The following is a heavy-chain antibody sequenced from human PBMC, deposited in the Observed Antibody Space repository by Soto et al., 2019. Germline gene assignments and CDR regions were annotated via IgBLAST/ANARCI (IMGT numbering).Heavy chain of an antibody. J-gene: IGHJ4*02. D-gene: IGHD5-18*01. Sequence: SETLSLTCTVSGGSISSSSYYWGWIRQPPGKGLEWIGSIYYSGSTYYNPSLKSRVTISVDTSKNQFSLKLSSVTAADTAVYYCASPSDTAMVSTTFDYWGQGTLVTVSS. CDR1: GGSISSSSYY. CDR3: ASPSDTAMVSTTFDY. CDR2: IYYSGST. V-gene: IGHV4-39*01.